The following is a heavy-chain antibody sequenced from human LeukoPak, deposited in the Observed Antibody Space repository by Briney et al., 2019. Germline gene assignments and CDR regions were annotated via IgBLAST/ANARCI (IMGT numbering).Heavy chain of an antibody. CDR1: GGSFSGYY. CDR2: IYHSGST. CDR3: ARSRRYYGSGSYYPFDY. J-gene: IGHJ4*02. D-gene: IGHD3-10*01. V-gene: IGHV4-34*01. Sequence: SETLSLTCAVYGGSFSGYYWSWIRQPPGKGLEWIGYIYHSGSTYYNPSLKSRVTISVDRSKNQFSLKLSSVTAADTAVYYCARSRRYYGSGSYYPFDYWGQGTLVTVSS.